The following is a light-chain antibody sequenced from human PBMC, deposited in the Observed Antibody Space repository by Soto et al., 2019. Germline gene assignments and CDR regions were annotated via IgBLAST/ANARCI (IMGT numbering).Light chain of an antibody. Sequence: QSALTQPPSASGSPGQSVTISCTGTSSDVGGYHYVSWYQQHPGKAPKRMIYDVSKRPSGVPDRFSGSQSGNTDSLTVSGLQAEDEADDYCSSYAGSNNWVFGGGTKLTVL. V-gene: IGLV2-8*01. J-gene: IGLJ2*01. CDR3: SSYAGSNNWV. CDR1: SSDVGGYHY. CDR2: DVS.